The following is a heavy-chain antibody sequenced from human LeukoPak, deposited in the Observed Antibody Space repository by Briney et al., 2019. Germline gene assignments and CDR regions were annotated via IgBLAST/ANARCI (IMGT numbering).Heavy chain of an antibody. CDR1: GGSFSGYY. V-gene: IGHV4-34*01. D-gene: IGHD5-24*01. J-gene: IGHJ3*02. CDR3: ARAGMAPNKGAFDI. Sequence: SETLSLTCAVYGGSFSGYYWSWIRQPPGKGLEWIGEIYHSGSTNYNPSLKSRVTISVDKSKNQFSLKLSSVTAADTAVYYCARAGMAPNKGAFDIWGQGTMVTVSS. CDR2: IYHSGST.